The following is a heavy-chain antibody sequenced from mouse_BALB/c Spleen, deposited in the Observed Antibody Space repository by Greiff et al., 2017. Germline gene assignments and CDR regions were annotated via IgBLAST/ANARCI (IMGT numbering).Heavy chain of an antibody. CDR2: ISCYNGAT. J-gene: IGHJ4*01. CDR1: GYSFTGYY. Sequence: LVKTGASVKISCKASGYSFTGYYMHWVKQSHGKSLEWIGYISCYNGATSYNQKFTGKDTFTVETSSSTASMQCNSLTSEDSAVYYCVRGGLRQGGKYYAMDYWGQGTSVTVSS. V-gene: IGHV1S34*01. D-gene: IGHD2-4*01. CDR3: VRGGLRQGGKYYAMDY.